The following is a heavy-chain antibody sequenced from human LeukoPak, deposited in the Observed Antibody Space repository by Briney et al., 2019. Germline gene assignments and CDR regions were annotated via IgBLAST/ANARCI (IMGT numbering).Heavy chain of an antibody. J-gene: IGHJ4*02. Sequence: SETLSLTCTVSGGSISSYYWSWIRQPARKGLEWIGRIYTSGSTNYNPSLKSRVPVSVDTSKNQFSLKLSSVTAADTAVYYCARDSVSGSYYRGWGQGTLVTVSS. CDR3: ARDSVSGSYYRG. CDR2: IYTSGST. D-gene: IGHD1-26*01. CDR1: GGSISSYY. V-gene: IGHV4-4*07.